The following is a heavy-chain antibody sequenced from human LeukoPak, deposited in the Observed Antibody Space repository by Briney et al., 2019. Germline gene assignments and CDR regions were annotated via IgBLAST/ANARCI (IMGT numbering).Heavy chain of an antibody. D-gene: IGHD5-18*01. V-gene: IGHV3-30-3*01. Sequence: PGGSLRLSCAASGFTFSSYAMHWVRQAPGKGLEWVAVISYDGSNKYYADSVKGRFTISRDNSKNTLYLQMNSLRAEDTAVYYCARLGIQLWTGYFDYWGQGTLVTVSS. J-gene: IGHJ4*02. CDR2: ISYDGSNK. CDR1: GFTFSSYA. CDR3: ARLGIQLWTGYFDY.